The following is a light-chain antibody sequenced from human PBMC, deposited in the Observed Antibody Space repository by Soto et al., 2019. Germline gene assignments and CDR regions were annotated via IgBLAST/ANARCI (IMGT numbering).Light chain of an antibody. J-gene: IGKJ2*01. CDR3: QQYTNWPYT. V-gene: IGKV3-15*01. CDR2: GAS. CDR1: QSVGSN. Sequence: EIVMTQSPATLSVSPGERASLSCMASQSVGSNLAWYQQTAGQAPRLLIYGASTRATGIPARCSGSGSGTEFTLTISSLQSEDFAVYSCQQYTNWPYTFGQRTKLEIK.